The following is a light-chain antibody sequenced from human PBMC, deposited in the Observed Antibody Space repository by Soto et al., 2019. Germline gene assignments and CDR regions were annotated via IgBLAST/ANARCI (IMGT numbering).Light chain of an antibody. CDR2: EGS. J-gene: IGLJ1*01. CDR3: GSYAGSHTPYV. V-gene: IGLV2-23*01. Sequence: HSALTQPVPESRSPGQSMTISCTGTSSDVGSYNLVSWYQQHPGKAPKLMIYEGSKRPSGVSNRFSGSKSGNTASLTISGLQAEDEADYYCGSYAGSHTPYVFGNGTSFTGL. CDR1: SSDVGSYNL.